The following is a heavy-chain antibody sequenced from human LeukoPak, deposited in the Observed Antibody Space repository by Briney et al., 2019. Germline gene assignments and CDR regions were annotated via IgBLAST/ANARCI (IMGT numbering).Heavy chain of an antibody. CDR1: GFTFSSYS. J-gene: IGHJ4*02. CDR3: ARGSGSFPPDY. Sequence: GGSLRLSCAASGFTFSSYSMNWVRQAPGKGLEWVSSISSSSYIYYADSVRGRFTISRDNAKNSLYLQMNSLRAEDTAVYYCARGSGSFPPDYWGQGTLVTVSS. D-gene: IGHD3-22*01. V-gene: IGHV3-21*01. CDR2: ISSSSYI.